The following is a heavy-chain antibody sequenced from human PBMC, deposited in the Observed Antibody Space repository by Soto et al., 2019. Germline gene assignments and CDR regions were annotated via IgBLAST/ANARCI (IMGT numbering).Heavy chain of an antibody. D-gene: IGHD6-13*01. CDR3: ARDRGAAAGRGWYYYGMDV. CDR2: INPNSGGT. J-gene: IGHJ6*02. V-gene: IGHV1-2*04. CDR1: GYTFTGYY. Sequence: ASGKVSCKASGYTFTGYYMHWVRQAPGQGLEWMGWINPNSGGTNYAQKFQGWVTMTRDTSISTAYMELSRLRSDDTAVYYCARDRGAAAGRGWYYYGMDVWGQGTTVTVSS.